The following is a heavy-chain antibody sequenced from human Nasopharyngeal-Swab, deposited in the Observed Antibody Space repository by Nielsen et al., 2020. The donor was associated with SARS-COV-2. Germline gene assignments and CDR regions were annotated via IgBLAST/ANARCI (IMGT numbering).Heavy chain of an antibody. CDR3: ARPGDIVVVPAARDYYGMDV. J-gene: IGHJ6*02. V-gene: IGHV3-21*01. CDR1: GFTFSSYS. D-gene: IGHD2-2*01. CDR2: ISSSSSYI. Sequence: GGSLRLSCAASGFTFSSYSMNWVRQAPGKGLEWVSSISSSSSYIYYADSVKGRFTISRDNAKNSLYLQMNSLRAEDTAVYYCARPGDIVVVPAARDYYGMDVWGQGTTVTVSS.